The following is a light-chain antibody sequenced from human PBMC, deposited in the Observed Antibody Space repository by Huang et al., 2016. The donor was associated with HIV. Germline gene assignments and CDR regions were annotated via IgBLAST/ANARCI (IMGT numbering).Light chain of an antibody. V-gene: IGKV1-39*01. CDR3: QQTYNTPWT. J-gene: IGKJ1*01. Sequence: DIQMTQSPSSLSASVGDRVTITCRASQNIRRYLNWYQQKPGKGPNLLIYGASDLQSGAPSRLSGSGSGTDFTLTINSLQTEDFATYYCQQTYNTPWTFGQGTKVEFK. CDR1: QNIRRY. CDR2: GAS.